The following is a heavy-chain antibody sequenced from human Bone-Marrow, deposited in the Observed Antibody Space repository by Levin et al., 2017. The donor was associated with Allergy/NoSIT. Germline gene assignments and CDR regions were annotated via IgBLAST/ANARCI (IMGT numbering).Heavy chain of an antibody. J-gene: IGHJ6*03. CDR1: GVSITSGSYY. D-gene: IGHD2-21*01. V-gene: IGHV4-61*09. CDR2: SYTSGNI. Sequence: SETLSLTCTVSGVSITSGSYYWSWIRQPAGKGLEWIGHSYTSGNITYNPSLKSRVTISLDTSKNQFSMKLRSVTAADTAVYYCARVLQYSYYYTDVWGKGTMVTVSS. CDR3: ARVLQYSYYYTDV.